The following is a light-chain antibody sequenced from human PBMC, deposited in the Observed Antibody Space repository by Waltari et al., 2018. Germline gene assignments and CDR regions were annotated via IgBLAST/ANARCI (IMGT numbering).Light chain of an antibody. Sequence: EIVMTQSPATLSVSPGERATLSCRASQSVGSKLAWYQQKPGQAPRLLIYGASTRATGIPARFSGSGSGTEFTLTISILQSEDFAVYYCHQYNNWPRTFGQGTKVEIK. V-gene: IGKV3-15*01. CDR2: GAS. J-gene: IGKJ1*01. CDR1: QSVGSK. CDR3: HQYNNWPRT.